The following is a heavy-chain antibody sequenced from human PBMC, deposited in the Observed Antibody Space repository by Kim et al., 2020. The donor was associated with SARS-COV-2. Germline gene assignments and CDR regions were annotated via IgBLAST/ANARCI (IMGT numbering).Heavy chain of an antibody. CDR3: LGGYYFDY. J-gene: IGHJ4*02. CDR2: GNGNT. D-gene: IGHD2-15*01. V-gene: IGHV1-3*01. Sequence: GNGNTIYSQKFQGRVTFTTDTSASTAYRELSSLRSEDSAVYYCLGGYYFDYWGQGTLVTVSS.